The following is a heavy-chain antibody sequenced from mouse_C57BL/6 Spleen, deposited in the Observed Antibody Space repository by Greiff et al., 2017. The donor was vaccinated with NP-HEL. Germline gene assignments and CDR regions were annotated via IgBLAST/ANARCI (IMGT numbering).Heavy chain of an antibody. Sequence: VQLQQPGAELVKPGASVKMSCKASGYTFTSYWITWVKQRPGQGLEWIGDIYPGSGSTNYNEKFKSKATLTVDTSSSTAYMQLSSLTSEDSAVYYCARYGPPYYGSSFDYWGQGTTLTVSS. CDR3: ARYGPPYYGSSFDY. CDR1: GYTFTSYW. J-gene: IGHJ2*01. CDR2: IYPGSGST. D-gene: IGHD1-1*01. V-gene: IGHV1-55*01.